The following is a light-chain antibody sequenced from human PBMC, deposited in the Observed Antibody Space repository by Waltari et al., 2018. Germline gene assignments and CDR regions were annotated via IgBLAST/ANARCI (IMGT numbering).Light chain of an antibody. CDR1: SSDIGRYNY. CDR3: SSWTGTSTLVL. V-gene: IGLV2-14*03. J-gene: IGLJ2*01. CDR2: DVS. Sequence: QSALTQPASVSGSPGQSITISCTGTSSDIGRYNYVSWYQQHAGKAPKRLIYDVSNRPSGVSYRFSGSRSGNTASLTISGLQADDEADYFCSSWTGTSTLVLFGGGTRLTVL.